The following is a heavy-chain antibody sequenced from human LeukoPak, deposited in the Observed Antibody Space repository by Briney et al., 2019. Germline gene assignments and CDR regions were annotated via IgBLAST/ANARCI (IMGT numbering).Heavy chain of an antibody. D-gene: IGHD3-22*01. CDR3: ARSSDSSGYYDYFDY. V-gene: IGHV5-51*01. Sequence: GESLKISCKGSGYSFTSYWIGWVRQMPGKGLEWMAIFYPGDSGTRYSPSFQGQVTISADESISTAYLQWSSLKAPDTAIYYCARSSDSSGYYDYFDYWGQGALVTVSS. CDR1: GYSFTSYW. J-gene: IGHJ4*02. CDR2: FYPGDSGT.